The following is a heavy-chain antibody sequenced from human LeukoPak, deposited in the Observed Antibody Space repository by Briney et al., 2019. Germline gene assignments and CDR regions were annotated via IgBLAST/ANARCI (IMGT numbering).Heavy chain of an antibody. Sequence: GGSLRLSCAASGFTFSTYTMHWVRQAPGKGLEWVAVISYDGSNKYYADSVKGRFTTSRDNANNLLYLQMNRLRAEDTAVYYCARDGGLNTNFDYWGQGTLVTVSS. CDR3: ARDGGLNTNFDY. D-gene: IGHD2-15*01. CDR2: ISYDGSNK. V-gene: IGHV3-30*04. J-gene: IGHJ4*02. CDR1: GFTFSTYT.